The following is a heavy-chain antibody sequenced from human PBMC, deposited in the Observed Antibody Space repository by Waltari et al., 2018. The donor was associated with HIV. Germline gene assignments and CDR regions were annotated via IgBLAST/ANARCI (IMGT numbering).Heavy chain of an antibody. J-gene: IGHJ6*02. V-gene: IGHV3-7*01. CDR3: ASPSIRAGMDV. Sequence: EVELVASGGGLVPPGGSRSLSGARSGFTFVHFWMGWVRQAPGKGLEGLANIKKDGSEKYYVDSVKGRFTISRDNAKNSLYLQMNSLRAEDTAVYYCASPSIRAGMDVWGQGTTVTVSS. CDR2: IKKDGSEK. CDR1: GFTFVHFW. D-gene: IGHD2-2*02.